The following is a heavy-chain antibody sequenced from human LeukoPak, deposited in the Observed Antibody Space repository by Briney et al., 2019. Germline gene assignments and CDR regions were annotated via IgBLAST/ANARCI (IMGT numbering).Heavy chain of an antibody. CDR2: IIPILAIA. CDR1: GGTFSTYA. J-gene: IGHJ4*02. Sequence: ASVKVSFKASGGTFSTYAISWVRQAPGQGLEWMGRIIPILAIANYAQKFQGRVTITADKSTSTAYMELSSLRSEDTAVYYCAREENNGYFDYWGQGTLVTVSS. V-gene: IGHV1-69*04. CDR3: AREENNGYFDY. D-gene: IGHD2-8*01.